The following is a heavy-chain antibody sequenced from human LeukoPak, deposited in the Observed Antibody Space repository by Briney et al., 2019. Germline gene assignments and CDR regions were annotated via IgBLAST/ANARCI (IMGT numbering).Heavy chain of an antibody. CDR2: IKQDGSEK. J-gene: IGHJ4*02. CDR3: ARAPNYYDSSGPLDY. V-gene: IGHV3-7*01. Sequence: PGGSLRLSCAAYGFTFSSYWMSWVRQAPGKGLEWVANIKQDGSEKYYVDSVKGRFTISRDNAKNSLYLQMNSLRAEDTAVYYCARAPNYYDSSGPLDYWGQGTLVTVSS. CDR1: GFTFSSYW. D-gene: IGHD3-22*01.